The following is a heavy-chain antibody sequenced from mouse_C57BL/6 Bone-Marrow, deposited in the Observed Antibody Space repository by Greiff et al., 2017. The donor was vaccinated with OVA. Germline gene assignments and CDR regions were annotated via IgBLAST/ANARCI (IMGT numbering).Heavy chain of an antibody. D-gene: IGHD1-1*01. V-gene: IGHV5-4*01. Sequence: EVQGVESGGGLVKPGGSLKLSCAASGFTFSSYAMSWVRQTPEKRLEWVATISDGGSYTYYPDNVKGRFTISRDNAKNNLYLQMSHLKSEDTAMYYCARGHYYYYFDYWGQGTTLTVSS. CDR2: ISDGGSYT. CDR3: ARGHYYYYFDY. J-gene: IGHJ2*01. CDR1: GFTFSSYA.